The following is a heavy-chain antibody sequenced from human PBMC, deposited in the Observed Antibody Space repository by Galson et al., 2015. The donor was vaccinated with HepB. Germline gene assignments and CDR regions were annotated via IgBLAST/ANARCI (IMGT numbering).Heavy chain of an antibody. CDR3: AKEGVLRYFDWLFARFDY. J-gene: IGHJ4*02. Sequence: SLRLSCAASGFTFSSYAMSWVRQAPGKGLEWVSAISGSGGSTYYADSVKGRFTISRDNSKNTLYLQMNSLRAEDTAVYYCAKEGVLRYFDWLFARFDYWGQGTLVTVSS. V-gene: IGHV3-23*01. CDR1: GFTFSSYA. CDR2: ISGSGGST. D-gene: IGHD3-9*01.